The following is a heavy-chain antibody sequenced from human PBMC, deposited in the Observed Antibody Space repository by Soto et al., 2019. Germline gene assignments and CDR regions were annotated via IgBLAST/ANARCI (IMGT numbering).Heavy chain of an antibody. J-gene: IGHJ3*02. Sequence: SETLSLTCTVSGGSISSGDYYWSWIRQPPGKGLEWIGYIYYSGSTYYNPSLKSRFTISVDTSKNQFSLKLSSVTAADTAVYYCARGRDTYYDILTRERGAFDIWGQGTMVTV. V-gene: IGHV4-30-4*01. CDR1: GGSISSGDYY. D-gene: IGHD3-9*01. CDR3: ARGRDTYYDILTRERGAFDI. CDR2: IYYSGST.